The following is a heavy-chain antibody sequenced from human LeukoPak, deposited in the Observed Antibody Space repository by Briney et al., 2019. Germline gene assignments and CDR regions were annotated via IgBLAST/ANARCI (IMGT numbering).Heavy chain of an antibody. Sequence: GGSLRLSCAASGFTFSSCWMSWVRQAPGKGLEWVASIRQDGSEKYYVDSVKGRFTISRDNAKNSLCLQMNSLRAEDTAVYYCARVRGTAGYAFDIWGQGTMVTVSS. V-gene: IGHV3-7*05. CDR3: ARVRGTAGYAFDI. CDR2: IRQDGSEK. CDR1: GFTFSSCW. D-gene: IGHD6-13*01. J-gene: IGHJ3*02.